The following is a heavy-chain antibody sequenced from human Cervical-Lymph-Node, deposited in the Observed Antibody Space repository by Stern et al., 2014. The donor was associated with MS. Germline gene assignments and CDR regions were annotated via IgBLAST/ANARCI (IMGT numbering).Heavy chain of an antibody. J-gene: IGHJ4*02. D-gene: IGHD2-15*01. CDR3: ARIVQGY. V-gene: IGHV1-2*06. Sequence: QVQLVQSMAVVKKPGASVKVSCKASGYTFTVYYIHLVRQAHGQGLKWMGQINPNSVVTKYADKWQGRVTMTRDTSISTVYMELNNLRSDDTAVFYCARIVQGYWGQGTLVTVSS. CDR2: INPNSVVT. CDR1: GYTFTVYY.